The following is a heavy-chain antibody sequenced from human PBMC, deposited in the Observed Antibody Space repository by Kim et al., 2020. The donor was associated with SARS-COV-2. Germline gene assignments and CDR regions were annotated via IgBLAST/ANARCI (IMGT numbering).Heavy chain of an antibody. CDR1: GGSISSYY. D-gene: IGHD3-9*01. CDR2: IYSSGST. Sequence: SETLSLTCTVSGGSISSYYWSWIRQPPGKGLEWIGYIYSSGSTNYNPSLKSRVTIAVDTSKNQFSLKLSSVTASDTAVSYCARTSYDLLTGYYTHFDYLG. CDR3: ARTSYDLLTGYYTHFDY. V-gene: IGHV4-59*13. J-gene: IGHJ4*01.